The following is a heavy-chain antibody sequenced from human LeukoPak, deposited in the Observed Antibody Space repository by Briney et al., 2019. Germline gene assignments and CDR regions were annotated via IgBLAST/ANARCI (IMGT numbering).Heavy chain of an antibody. CDR1: GLTFTSSA. J-gene: IGHJ4*02. V-gene: IGHV1-58*02. Sequence: ASVKVSCKASGLTFTSSAMQLVRQARGQRLEWIGWIVVGSGNTNYAQKFQERVTITRDMSTSTAYMELSSLRSEDTAVHYCAASSGSGMSMGYWGQGTLVTVSS. CDR2: IVVGSGNT. D-gene: IGHD3-10*01. CDR3: AASSGSGMSMGY.